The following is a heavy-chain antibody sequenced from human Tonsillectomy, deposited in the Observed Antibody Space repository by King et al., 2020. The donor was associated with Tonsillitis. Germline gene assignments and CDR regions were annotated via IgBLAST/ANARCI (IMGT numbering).Heavy chain of an antibody. Sequence: VQLVESGGGLVQPGRSLRVSCTVSGFTFGDCFIIWFRQPPGKGLEWVGFIRSKNYGGTSEYAVSVKGRFTISRDDSKSIAYLQMNSLKTEDTAVYYCSRVDVTDFWRGFYYPDYWGQGSLVTVSS. V-gene: IGHV3-49*03. CDR3: SRVDVTDFWRGFYYPDY. CDR2: IRSKNYGGTS. J-gene: IGHJ4*02. D-gene: IGHD3-3*01. CDR1: GFTFGDCF.